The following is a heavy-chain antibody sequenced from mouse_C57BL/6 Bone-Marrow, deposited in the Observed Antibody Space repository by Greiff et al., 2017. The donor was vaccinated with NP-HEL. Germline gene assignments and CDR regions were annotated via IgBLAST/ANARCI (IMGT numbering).Heavy chain of an antibody. D-gene: IGHD1-1*01. Sequence: QVQLQQPGAELVRPGTSVKLSCKASGYTFTSYWMHWVKQRPGQGLEWIGVIDPSDSYTNYNQKFKGKATLTVDTSSSTAYMQLSSLTSEDSAVDYCARRDYYGSSYYFDYWGQGTTLTVSS. CDR1: GYTFTSYW. CDR2: IDPSDSYT. CDR3: ARRDYYGSSYYFDY. V-gene: IGHV1-59*01. J-gene: IGHJ2*01.